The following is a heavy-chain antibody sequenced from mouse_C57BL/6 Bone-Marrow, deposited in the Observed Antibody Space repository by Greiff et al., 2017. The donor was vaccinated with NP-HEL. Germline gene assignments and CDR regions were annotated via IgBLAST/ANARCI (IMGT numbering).Heavy chain of an antibody. CDR2: ISYDGSN. Sequence: VQLKESGPGLVKPSQSLSLTCSVTGYSITSGYYWNWIRRFPGNKLEWVGSISYDGSNNYSPSLTNRISITRDTSKNQFFLKLNSVTAEDTATYYCARAYGNYLDYWGQGTTLTVSS. J-gene: IGHJ2*01. V-gene: IGHV3-6*01. D-gene: IGHD2-10*02. CDR3: ARAYGNYLDY. CDR1: GYSITSGYY.